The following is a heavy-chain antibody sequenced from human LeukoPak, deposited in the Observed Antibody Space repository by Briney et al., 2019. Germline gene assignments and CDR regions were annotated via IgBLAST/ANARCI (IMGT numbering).Heavy chain of an antibody. CDR3: ASTSSYSSSWYGGYFDY. CDR2: IYTSGST. Sequence: ASETLSLTCTVSGGSISSYYWSWIRQPAGKGLEWIGRIYTSGSTNYNPSLKSRVTMSVDTSKNQFSLKLSSVPAADTAVYYCASTSSYSSSWYGGYFDYWGQGTLVTVSS. D-gene: IGHD6-13*01. V-gene: IGHV4-4*07. J-gene: IGHJ4*02. CDR1: GGSISSYY.